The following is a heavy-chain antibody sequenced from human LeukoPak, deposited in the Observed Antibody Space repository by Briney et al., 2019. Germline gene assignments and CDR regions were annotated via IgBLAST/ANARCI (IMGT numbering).Heavy chain of an antibody. V-gene: IGHV3-11*01. Sequence: PGGSLRLSCAASGFTFSDYYMSWIRQAPGKGLEWVSYISSSGSTIYYADSVKGRFTISRDNAKNSLYLQMNSLRAEDTALYYCAKGPTHYYGSGADLWGRGTLVTVSS. CDR1: GFTFSDYY. D-gene: IGHD3-10*01. CDR2: ISSSGSTI. CDR3: AKGPTHYYGSGADL. J-gene: IGHJ2*01.